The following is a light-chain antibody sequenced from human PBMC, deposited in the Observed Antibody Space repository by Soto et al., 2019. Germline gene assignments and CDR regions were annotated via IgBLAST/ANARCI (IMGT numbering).Light chain of an antibody. CDR3: QQYKT. J-gene: IGKJ1*01. CDR1: QSVSTSY. Sequence: EIVLTQSPGTLSLSPGERATLSCRASQSVSTSYVAWYQQKFGQPPRLLIYDAFSRATGIPDRFSASGSGTDFTLTISRLEPEDFAVYYWQQYKTFGQGTKVDIK. V-gene: IGKV3-20*01. CDR2: DAF.